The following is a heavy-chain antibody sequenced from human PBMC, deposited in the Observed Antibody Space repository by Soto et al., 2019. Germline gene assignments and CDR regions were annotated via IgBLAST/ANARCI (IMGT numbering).Heavy chain of an antibody. CDR2: ISGSGGST. J-gene: IGHJ4*02. CDR3: AKDTFRSEMATSEHHADY. D-gene: IGHD5-12*01. Sequence: GSLVLACAASGFPFSSYAMSWVRQAAGKGPEWVSAISGSGGSTYYADSVKVRFTISRDNSKNTLYLQMNRLRDEDTAVYYCAKDTFRSEMATSEHHADYWGQGTLVTVSS. V-gene: IGHV3-23*01. CDR1: GFPFSSYA.